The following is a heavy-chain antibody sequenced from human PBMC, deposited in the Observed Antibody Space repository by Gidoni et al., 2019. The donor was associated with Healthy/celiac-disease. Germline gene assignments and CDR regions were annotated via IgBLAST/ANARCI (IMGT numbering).Heavy chain of an antibody. V-gene: IGHV1-58*01. CDR2: IVVGRGNT. CDR1: GFTFTSSA. D-gene: IGHD5-12*01. Sequence: QLQLVQSGPEVKKPGTSVKVSCKASGFTFTSSAVQWVRQARGQSLEWIGWIVVGRGNTNYAQKFQERVTITRDMSTRTAYMELSSLRSEDTAVYYGAAHSGYDSDAFDIWGQGTMVTVSS. J-gene: IGHJ3*02. CDR3: AAHSGYDSDAFDI.